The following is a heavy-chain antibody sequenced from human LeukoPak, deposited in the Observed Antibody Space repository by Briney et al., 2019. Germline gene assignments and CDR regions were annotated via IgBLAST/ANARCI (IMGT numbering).Heavy chain of an antibody. CDR2: IYYSGST. D-gene: IGHD3-22*01. Sequence: SETLSLTCTVSGGSISSGGYYRSWIRQHPGKGLEWIGYIYYSGSTYYNPSLKSRVTISVDTSKNQFSLKLSSVTAADTAVYYCARAYDSSGYYSKRDNYFDYWGQGTLVTVSS. CDR1: GGSISSGGYY. J-gene: IGHJ4*02. V-gene: IGHV4-31*03. CDR3: ARAYDSSGYYSKRDNYFDY.